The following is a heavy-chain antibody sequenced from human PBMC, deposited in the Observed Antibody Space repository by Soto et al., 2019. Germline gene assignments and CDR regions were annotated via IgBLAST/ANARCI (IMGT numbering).Heavy chain of an antibody. CDR1: GFTLSSYA. D-gene: IGHD6-19*01. CDR3: AREVEYTSAFGISSSFDY. CDR2: ISKGGSNL. J-gene: IGHJ4*02. Sequence: QGQLAESGGGVVQPGRSLRLSCADSGFTLSSYAIHWVRQAPGKGLEWVTVISKGGSNLYFADSVKGRFTISRDNAKNTLYLQMNSLRSEDTAVYYCAREVEYTSAFGISSSFDYWGQGPLVTVSS. V-gene: IGHV3-30-3*01.